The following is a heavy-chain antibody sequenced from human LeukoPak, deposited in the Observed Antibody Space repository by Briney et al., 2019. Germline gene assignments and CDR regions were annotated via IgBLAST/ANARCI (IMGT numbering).Heavy chain of an antibody. CDR1: GGSFSVYY. CDR3: AKERIKLCSVKEMVFDN. V-gene: IGHV4-34*01. D-gene: IGHD5-18*01. J-gene: IGHJ4*02. CDR2: INHSGST. Sequence: SETLSLTCAVYGGSFSVYYWSWIRQPPGKGLEWIGEINHSGSTNYNPSLKSRVTISVDTFKNQFSLKLSSMPTADTAVYSCAKERIKLCSVKEMVFDNWGQGTLVTVSS.